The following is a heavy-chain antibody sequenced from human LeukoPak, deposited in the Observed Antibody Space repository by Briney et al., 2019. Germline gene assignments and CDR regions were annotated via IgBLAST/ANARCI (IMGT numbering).Heavy chain of an antibody. V-gene: IGHV3-7*01. CDR1: GFTFSDYW. CDR2: IWPDGSDT. D-gene: IGHD3-10*01. Sequence: GGSLRLSCAASGFTFSDYWMAWVRQAPGKGLEWVANIWPDGSDTYHADSVRGRFAISRDTAQYLPNLQMNIPRAEDSAVYYCARWGVNAGLDRWGQGTLVIVSS. CDR3: ARWGVNAGLDR. J-gene: IGHJ5*02.